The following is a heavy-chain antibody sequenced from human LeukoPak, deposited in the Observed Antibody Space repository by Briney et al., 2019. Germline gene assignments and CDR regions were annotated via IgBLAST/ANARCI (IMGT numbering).Heavy chain of an antibody. J-gene: IGHJ5*02. CDR3: VRDRRRGSWSLNWFDP. V-gene: IGHV3-11*06. D-gene: IGHD6-13*01. Sequence: DSVKGRFTISRDNARNSVYLQMNSLRAEDTAVYYCVRDRRRGSWSLNWFDPWGQGTLVTVSS.